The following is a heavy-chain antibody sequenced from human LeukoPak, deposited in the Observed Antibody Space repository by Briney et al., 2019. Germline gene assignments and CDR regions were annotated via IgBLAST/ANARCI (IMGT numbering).Heavy chain of an antibody. CDR1: GGSISNDY. J-gene: IGHJ3*02. D-gene: IGHD3-10*01. V-gene: IGHV4-4*07. Sequence: SETLSLTCTVSGGSISNDYWTWIRQPARKGLEWIGRFYFRGSVNYNPSLKSRVTMSIDTSKNQLSLKLRSMTAADTAVYYCARDRSPLAAFDIWGQGTKVTVSS. CDR3: ARDRSPLAAFDI. CDR2: FYFRGSV.